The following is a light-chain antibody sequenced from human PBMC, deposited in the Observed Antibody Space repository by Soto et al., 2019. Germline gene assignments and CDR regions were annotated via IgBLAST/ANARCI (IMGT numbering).Light chain of an antibody. Sequence: DIQMTQSPSSLSASVGDRVTITCRASQGISKYLAWYQQKPGKVPKLRIYAASTLQSGVPSRFSGSGSGTDFPLTISSLQPEDVATYYCQKYNSAPRTFGQGTKVEIK. CDR1: QGISKY. CDR2: AAS. V-gene: IGKV1-27*01. CDR3: QKYNSAPRT. J-gene: IGKJ1*01.